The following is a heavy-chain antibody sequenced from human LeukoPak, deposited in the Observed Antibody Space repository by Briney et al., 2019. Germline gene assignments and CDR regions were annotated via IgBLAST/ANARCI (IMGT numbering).Heavy chain of an antibody. CDR3: ARAQRIVGALYNWFDP. V-gene: IGHV3-21*01. Sequence: GGSLRLSCAASGFTFSSYSMNWVRQAPGKGLEWVSSISSSSSYIYYADSVKGRFTISRDNAKNSLYLQMSSLRAEDTAVYYCARAQRIVGALYNWFDPWGQGTLVTVSS. CDR2: ISSSSSYI. J-gene: IGHJ5*02. D-gene: IGHD1-26*01. CDR1: GFTFSSYS.